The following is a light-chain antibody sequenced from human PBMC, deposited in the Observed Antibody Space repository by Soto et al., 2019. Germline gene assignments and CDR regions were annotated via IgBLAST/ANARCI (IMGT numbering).Light chain of an antibody. CDR2: DTN. V-gene: IGLV1-51*01. CDR3: GAWDTTLSGVL. J-gene: IGLJ2*01. Sequence: QSVLTQPPSVSAAPGQQVTISCSGGTSNIGNNYVSWYQQFPGTAPRLLIYDTNNRPSGIPDRFSGSKSGTSATLGITGLRTGDEAVYYCGAWDTTLSGVLFGGGTKLTVL. CDR1: TSNIGNNY.